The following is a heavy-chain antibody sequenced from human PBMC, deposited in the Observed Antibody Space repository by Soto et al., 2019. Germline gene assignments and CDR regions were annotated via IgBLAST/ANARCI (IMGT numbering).Heavy chain of an antibody. J-gene: IGHJ5*02. V-gene: IGHV1-2*02. CDR2: INPNSGGT. D-gene: IGHD2-2*01. Sequence: GASVKVSCKASGYTFSGYYMHCVRQAPGQGLEWMGWINPNSGGTNYAQKFQGRVTMTRDTSISTAYMELSRLRSDDTAVYYCARDLDCSSTSCYLGWFDPWGQGTLVTVSS. CDR1: GYTFSGYY. CDR3: ARDLDCSSTSCYLGWFDP.